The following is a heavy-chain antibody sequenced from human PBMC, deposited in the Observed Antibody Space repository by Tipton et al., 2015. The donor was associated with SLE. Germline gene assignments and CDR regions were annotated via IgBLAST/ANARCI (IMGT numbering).Heavy chain of an antibody. D-gene: IGHD6-25*01. Sequence: SLRLSCAASGFTFSTYAMHWVRQAPGKGLEWVAVISYDGSNIYYADSVKGRFTISRDNSKNTLYLQMNSLRAEDTAVYYCALFWLEPPYSSGPNDRWFDPWGQGTLVTVSS. CDR1: GFTFSTYA. CDR3: ALFWLEPPYSSGPNDRWFDP. CDR2: ISYDGSNI. V-gene: IGHV3-30*04. J-gene: IGHJ5*02.